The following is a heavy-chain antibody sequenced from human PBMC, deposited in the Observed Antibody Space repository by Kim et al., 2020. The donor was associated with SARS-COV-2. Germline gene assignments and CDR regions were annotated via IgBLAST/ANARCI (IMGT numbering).Heavy chain of an antibody. D-gene: IGHD3-3*01. CDR3: AQQAGGGYDFWSGYYTTSYFDY. V-gene: IGHV1-69*13. Sequence: SVKVSCKASGGTFSSYAISWVRQAPGQGLEWMGGIIPIFGTANYAQKFQGRVTITADESTSTAYMELSSLRSEDTAVYYCAQQAGGGYDFWSGYYTTSYFDYWGQGTLVTVSS. J-gene: IGHJ4*02. CDR2: IIPIFGTA. CDR1: GGTFSSYA.